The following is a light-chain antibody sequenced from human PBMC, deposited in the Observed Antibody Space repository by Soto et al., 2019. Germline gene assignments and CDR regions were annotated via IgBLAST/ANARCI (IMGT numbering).Light chain of an antibody. CDR1: QGIRND. CDR2: AAA. V-gene: IGKV1-6*01. Sequence: AIQMTQPPPSLSASVGDRLTITCRASQGIRNDLDWCQQKPGKAPKLLIYAAATLQIGVPSRFSGSGSGTDFTLTISSLQPEDSATYYCLQDYSYPLTFGGGTKVDIK. CDR3: LQDYSYPLT. J-gene: IGKJ4*01.